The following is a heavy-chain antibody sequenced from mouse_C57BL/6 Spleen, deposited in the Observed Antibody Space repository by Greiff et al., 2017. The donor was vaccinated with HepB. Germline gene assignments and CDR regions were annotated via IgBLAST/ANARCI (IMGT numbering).Heavy chain of an antibody. CDR2: IRNKANGYTT. CDR1: GFTFTDYY. J-gene: IGHJ4*01. D-gene: IGHD4-1*02. CDR3: AGNWDGAMDY. Sequence: EVKLVESGGGLVQPGGSLSLSCAASGFTFTDYYMSWVRQPPGKALEWLGFIRNKANGYTTEYSASVKGRFTISRDNYQSILYLHMNALRAEDSATYYCAGNWDGAMDYLGQGTSVTVSS. V-gene: IGHV7-3*01.